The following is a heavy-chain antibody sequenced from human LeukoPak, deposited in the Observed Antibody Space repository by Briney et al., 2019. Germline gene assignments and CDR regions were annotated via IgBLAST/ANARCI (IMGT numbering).Heavy chain of an antibody. CDR2: IKQDGSER. CDR3: ARDRGPYGDYSFDP. J-gene: IGHJ5*02. V-gene: IGHV3-7*05. D-gene: IGHD4-17*01. Sequence: PGGSLRLSCAASGFTFNTYWMNWVRQAPGKGLEWVANIKQDGSERYYVDSVKGRFTISRDNAKNSLYLQMNSLRAEDTAVYYCARDRGPYGDYSFDPWGRGTLVTVSS. CDR1: GFTFNTYW.